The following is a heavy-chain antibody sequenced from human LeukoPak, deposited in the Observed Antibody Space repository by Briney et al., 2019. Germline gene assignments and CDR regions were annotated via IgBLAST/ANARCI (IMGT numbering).Heavy chain of an antibody. CDR1: GGSISSVN. V-gene: IGHV3-23*01. D-gene: IGHD6-13*01. J-gene: IGHJ6*02. CDR3: AKAASSSWPSYYYGMDV. CDR2: ITGSGGNT. Sequence: PSETLSLTCAVSGGSISSVNLWSWVRQAPGKGLEWVSVITGSGGNTYYADSVKGRFTISKDNSKNTVYLQMSSLRVDDTAVYYCAKAASSSWPSYYYGMDVWGQGTTVTVSS.